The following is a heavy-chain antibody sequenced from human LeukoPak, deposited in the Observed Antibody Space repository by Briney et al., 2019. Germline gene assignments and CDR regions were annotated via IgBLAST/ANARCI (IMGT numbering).Heavy chain of an antibody. J-gene: IGHJ6*02. CDR3: ARCMVRGGMMIYYYYYGMDV. D-gene: IGHD3-10*01. Sequence: GRSLRLSCAASRFTFSSYAMHWVRQAPGKGLEWVAVISYDGSNKYYADSVKGRFTISRDNSKNTLYLQMNSLRAEDTAVYYCARCMVRGGMMIYYYYYGMDVWGQGTTVTVSS. CDR2: ISYDGSNK. V-gene: IGHV3-30*04. CDR1: RFTFSSYA.